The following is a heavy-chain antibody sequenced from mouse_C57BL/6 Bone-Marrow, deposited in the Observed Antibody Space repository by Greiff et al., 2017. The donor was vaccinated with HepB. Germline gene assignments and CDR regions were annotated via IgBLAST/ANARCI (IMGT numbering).Heavy chain of an antibody. CDR2: IYPRSGNT. J-gene: IGHJ3*01. Sequence: VKLQESGAELARPGASVKLSCKASGYTFTSYGISWVKQRTGQGLEWIGEIYPRSGNTYYNEKFKGKATLTADKSSSTAYMELRSLTSEDSAVYFCARWDYYGSRFAYWGQGTLVTVSA. V-gene: IGHV1-81*01. CDR3: ARWDYYGSRFAY. D-gene: IGHD1-1*01. CDR1: GYTFTSYG.